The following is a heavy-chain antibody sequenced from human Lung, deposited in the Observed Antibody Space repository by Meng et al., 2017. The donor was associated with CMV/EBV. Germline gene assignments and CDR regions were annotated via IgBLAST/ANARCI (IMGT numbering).Heavy chain of an antibody. D-gene: IGHD1-26*01. CDR2: INPSGGSS. CDR1: GYTFNTYY. CDR3: ARVSKGGSYRFDP. V-gene: IGHV1-46*02. Sequence: VRLVQSGAEVKKPGASVRVSCKASGYTFNTYYMHWVRQAPGQGLEWMGVINPSGGSSIYAQRFQGRVTMTSDTSTTTVYMDLSSLRSEDTAVYYCARVSKGGSYRFDPWGQGTLVTVSS. J-gene: IGHJ5*02.